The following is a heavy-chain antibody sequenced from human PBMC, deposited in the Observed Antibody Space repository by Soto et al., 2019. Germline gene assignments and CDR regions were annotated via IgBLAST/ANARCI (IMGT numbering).Heavy chain of an antibody. V-gene: IGHV3-23*01. Sequence: GGSLRLSCAASGFPFSSQSMGWLRQAPGAGPEWVAFVDGSGGDTSYADSVKGRFTISRDNSDNSLFLHMNSLRAEDTGRYFCAKEIFAAAYAATSAFDLWGQGTLVTVSS. J-gene: IGHJ4*02. CDR1: GFPFSSQS. CDR2: VDGSGGDT. D-gene: IGHD2-8*01. CDR3: AKEIFAAAYAATSAFDL.